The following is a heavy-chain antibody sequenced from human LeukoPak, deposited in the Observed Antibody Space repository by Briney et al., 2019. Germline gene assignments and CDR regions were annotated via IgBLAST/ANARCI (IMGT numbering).Heavy chain of an antibody. Sequence: PSETLSLTCTVSGGSISSYYWSWIRQPPGKGLEWIGYIYYSGSTNYNPSLKSRVTISVDTSKNQFSLKLSSVTAADTAVYYCARGESRTWFDPWGQGTLVTVSS. CDR1: GGSISSYY. J-gene: IGHJ5*02. CDR2: IYYSGST. CDR3: ARGESRTWFDP. D-gene: IGHD3-10*01. V-gene: IGHV4-59*08.